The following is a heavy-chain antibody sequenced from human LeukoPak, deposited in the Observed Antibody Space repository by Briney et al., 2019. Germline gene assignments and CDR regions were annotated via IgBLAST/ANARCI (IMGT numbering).Heavy chain of an antibody. D-gene: IGHD2-21*01. V-gene: IGHV1-2*02. CDR2: IGPNDGGT. Sequence: AASVKVSCKASGYTFTDRYIHWVRQAPGQGLEWMGWIGPNDGGTKYAQTFQGRVTMTRDTSISAVYMDLSDLGPDDTAVYYCARGRGGGIMSLYDYWGQGTLVTVSS. J-gene: IGHJ4*02. CDR1: GYTFTDRY. CDR3: ARGRGGGIMSLYDY.